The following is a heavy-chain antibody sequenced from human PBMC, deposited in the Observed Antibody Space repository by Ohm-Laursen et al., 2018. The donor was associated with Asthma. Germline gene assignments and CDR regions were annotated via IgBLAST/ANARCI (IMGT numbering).Heavy chain of an antibody. D-gene: IGHD5-24*01. Sequence: GSLRLSCAAAGFTFSDYFMHWVRQGPGEGLVWISHIFPDGRRTNYADSVKGRFTIFRDDAKNTLYLQMNSLRADDTAVYYCARGNLEGLQWGQGTLVTVSS. V-gene: IGHV3-74*01. CDR2: IFPDGRRT. CDR1: GFTFSDYF. J-gene: IGHJ4*02. CDR3: ARGNLEGLQ.